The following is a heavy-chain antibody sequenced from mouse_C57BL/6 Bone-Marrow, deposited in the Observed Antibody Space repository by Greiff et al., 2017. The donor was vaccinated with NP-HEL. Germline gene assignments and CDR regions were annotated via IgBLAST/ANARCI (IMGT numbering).Heavy chain of an antibody. CDR3: ARVWLRRDYFDY. D-gene: IGHD2-2*01. CDR1: GYAFSSSW. Sequence: QVQLKESGPELVKPGASVKISCKASGYAFSSSWMNWVKQRPGKGLEWIGRIYPGDGDTNYNGKFKGKATLTADKSSSTAYLQLSSLTSEDSAVYFCARVWLRRDYFDYWGQGTTLTVSS. J-gene: IGHJ2*01. V-gene: IGHV1-82*01. CDR2: IYPGDGDT.